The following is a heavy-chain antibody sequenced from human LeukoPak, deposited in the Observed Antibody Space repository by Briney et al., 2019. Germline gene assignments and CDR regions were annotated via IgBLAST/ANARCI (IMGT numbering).Heavy chain of an antibody. D-gene: IGHD3-10*01. CDR1: GGSISSSSYY. Sequence: SETLSLTCTVSGGSISSSSYYWGWIRQPPGKGLEWIGSIYYSGSTYYNPSLKSRVTMSVDTSKNQFSLKLSSVTAADTAVYYCARVWFGDDNWFDPWGQGTLVTVSS. J-gene: IGHJ5*02. CDR2: IYYSGST. V-gene: IGHV4-39*07. CDR3: ARVWFGDDNWFDP.